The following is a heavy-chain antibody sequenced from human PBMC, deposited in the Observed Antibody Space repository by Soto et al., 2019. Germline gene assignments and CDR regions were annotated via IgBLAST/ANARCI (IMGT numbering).Heavy chain of an antibody. V-gene: IGHV4-34*01. CDR1: GGSFSGYY. CDR3: ASLFCSGGSCYGDY. D-gene: IGHD2-15*01. CDR2: INHSGST. Sequence: QVQLQQWGAGLLKPSETLSLTCAVYGGSFSGYYWSWIRQPPGKGLEWLGEINHSGSTNYNPSLKSRVTLSVDTSKNQFSLKLSSVTAADTAVYYCASLFCSGGSCYGDYWGQGTLVTVSS. J-gene: IGHJ4*02.